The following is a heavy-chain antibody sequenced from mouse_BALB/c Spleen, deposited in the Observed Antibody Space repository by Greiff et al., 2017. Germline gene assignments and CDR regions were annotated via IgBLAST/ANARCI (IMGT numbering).Heavy chain of an antibody. D-gene: IGHD2-4*01. V-gene: IGHV2-6-5*01. Sequence: VQLVESGPGLVAPSQSLSITCTVSGFSLTDYGVSWIRQPPGKGLEWLGVIWGGGSTNYNSALKSRLSISKDNSKSQVFLKMNSVQTDDTAMYYSAKHRDYLFAYWGQGTLVTVSA. CDR1: GFSLTDYG. CDR3: AKHRDYLFAY. J-gene: IGHJ3*01. CDR2: IWGGGST.